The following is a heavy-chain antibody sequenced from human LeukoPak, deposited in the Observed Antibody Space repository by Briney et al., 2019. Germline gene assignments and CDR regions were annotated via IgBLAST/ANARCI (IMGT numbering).Heavy chain of an antibody. CDR2: IRYDGSSK. CDR1: GFTFSDYA. D-gene: IGHD3-10*01. J-gene: IGHJ6*03. Sequence: PGGSLRLSCAGSGFTFSDYAMHWARQAPGKGLEWVAFIRYDGSSKYYADSVKGRFTISRDNAKNSLYLQMNSLRADDTAVYYCARFAAGGSYYYYMDVWGKGTTVTVSS. V-gene: IGHV3-30*02. CDR3: ARFAAGGSYYYYMDV.